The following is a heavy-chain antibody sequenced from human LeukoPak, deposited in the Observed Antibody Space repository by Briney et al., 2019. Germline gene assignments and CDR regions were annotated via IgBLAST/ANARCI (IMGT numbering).Heavy chain of an antibody. CDR3: ARSNYYYYYMDV. J-gene: IGHJ6*03. V-gene: IGHV4-39*07. CDR2: IYYSGST. Sequence: SETLSLTCTVSGGSISSSSYYWGWVRQPPGKGLEWIGSIYYSGSTHYNPSLKSRVTISVDKSKNQFSLKLSSVTAADTAVYYCARSNYYYYYMDVWGKGTTVTVSS. CDR1: GGSISSSSYY.